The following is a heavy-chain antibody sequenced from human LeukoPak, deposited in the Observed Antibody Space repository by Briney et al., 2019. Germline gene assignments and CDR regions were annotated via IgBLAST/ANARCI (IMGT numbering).Heavy chain of an antibody. CDR1: GGSFSGYY. Sequence: SGTLSLTCAVYGGSFSGYYWSWIRQPPGKGLEWIGEINHSGGTNYNPSLKSRVTISVDTSKDQFSLKLSSVTAADTAVYYCARAPGYSSSSGGLDPWGQGTLVTVSS. J-gene: IGHJ5*02. CDR3: ARAPGYSSSSGGLDP. V-gene: IGHV4-34*01. CDR2: INHSGGT. D-gene: IGHD6-6*01.